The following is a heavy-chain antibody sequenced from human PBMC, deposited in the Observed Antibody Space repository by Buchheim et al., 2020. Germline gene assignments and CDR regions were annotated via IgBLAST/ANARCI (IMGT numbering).Heavy chain of an antibody. CDR2: ISYDGSNK. V-gene: IGHV3-30*18. Sequence: QVQLVESGGGVVQPGRSLRLSCAASGFTFSSYGMHWVRQAPGKGLEWVAVISYDGSNKYYADSVKGRFTISRDNSKNTLYLQMNSLRAEDTAVYYCAKFPHGGGNSIVVDYWGQGTL. J-gene: IGHJ4*02. D-gene: IGHD4-23*01. CDR1: GFTFSSYG. CDR3: AKFPHGGGNSIVVDY.